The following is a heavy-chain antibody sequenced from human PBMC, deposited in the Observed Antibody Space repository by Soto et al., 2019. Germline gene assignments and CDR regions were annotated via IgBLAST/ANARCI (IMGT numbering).Heavy chain of an antibody. CDR1: GGSFSGYY. D-gene: IGHD3-10*01. CDR3: ASCSFLGSGDVFHSLDG. Sequence: PEETLSLTCAVHGGSFSGYYWDWIRQPPGKGLEWIGEVNHGGTSNYNPSLKSRAIISVDTSKNQFSLKLTSVTAEDTALYFCASCSFLGSGDVFHSLDGWGKGTTVTFSA. CDR2: VNHGGTS. V-gene: IGHV4-34*01. J-gene: IGHJ6*04.